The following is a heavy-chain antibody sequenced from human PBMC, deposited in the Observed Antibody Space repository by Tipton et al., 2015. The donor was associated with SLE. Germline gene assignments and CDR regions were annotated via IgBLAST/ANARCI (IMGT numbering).Heavy chain of an antibody. J-gene: IGHJ4*02. V-gene: IGHV4-59*08. CDR2: VFHRGST. Sequence: GSLRLSCTVSGGSISSYYWTWIRQSPGEGLEWLGSVFHRGSTYYSPSPKSRVTISMDTSLNQFSLKVTSVTAADTAVYYCARQRLQQAGDYFDYWGQGTLVTVSS. D-gene: IGHD3-10*01. CDR1: GGSISSYY. CDR3: ARQRLQQAGDYFDY.